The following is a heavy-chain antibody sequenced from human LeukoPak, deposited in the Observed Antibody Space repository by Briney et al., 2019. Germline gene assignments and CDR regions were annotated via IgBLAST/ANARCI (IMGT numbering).Heavy chain of an antibody. D-gene: IGHD6-19*01. Sequence: QPGGPLRLSCAASGFPFNTQDMRWVRQAPGKGLEWVSSIIADGGATFYADSVRGRFTISRDNSRNTLDLQMNSLRVEDTAVYYCGKGRVSEWGQGTLVTVSS. CDR1: GFPFNTQD. V-gene: IGHV3-23*01. CDR3: GKGRVSE. CDR2: IIADGGAT. J-gene: IGHJ4*02.